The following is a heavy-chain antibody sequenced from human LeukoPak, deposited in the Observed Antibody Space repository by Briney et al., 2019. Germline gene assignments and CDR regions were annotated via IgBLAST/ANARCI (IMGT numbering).Heavy chain of an antibody. V-gene: IGHV3-30*18. CDR3: AKEPNSFSSGWYFQH. CDR2: IAHDGPTK. J-gene: IGHJ1*01. D-gene: IGHD6-25*01. Sequence: GGSLRLSCAASGFTFNNYGMHWVRQAPGKGLEWVAVIAHDGPTKFYADSVKGRFTISRDNSKNTLDLQMSSLRPEDTAVYYCAKEPNSFSSGWYFQHWGQGTLVTVSS. CDR1: GFTFNNYG.